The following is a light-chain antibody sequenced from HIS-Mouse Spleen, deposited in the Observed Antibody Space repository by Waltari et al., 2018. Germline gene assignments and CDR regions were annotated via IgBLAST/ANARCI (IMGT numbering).Light chain of an antibody. Sequence: DVVMTQSPLSLPVTLGQPAPISCRSSQSLVYSDGNTYLNWFQQRPGHSPRRLIYKVSNRDSGVPDRFSGSGSGTDFTLKISRVEAEDVGVYYCMQGTHWPPLYTFGQGTKLEIK. CDR3: MQGTHWPPLYT. CDR1: QSLVYSDGNTY. CDR2: KVS. J-gene: IGKJ2*01. V-gene: IGKV2-30*01.